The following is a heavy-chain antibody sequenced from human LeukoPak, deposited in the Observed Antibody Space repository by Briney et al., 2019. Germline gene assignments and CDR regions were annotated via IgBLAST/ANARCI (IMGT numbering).Heavy chain of an antibody. CDR3: ARGSAYSSSSARGYNYYYYGMDV. V-gene: IGHV1-46*01. J-gene: IGHJ6*02. CDR1: GYTFTSYY. Sequence: ASVKVSCKASGYTFTSYYMHWVRQAPGQGLEWMGIINPNDGSKSYAQKFQGRVNMTRDTSTSTVYMELSSLRSEDTAVYYCARGSAYSSSSARGYNYYYYGMDVWGQGTTVTVSS. CDR2: INPNDGSK. D-gene: IGHD6-6*01.